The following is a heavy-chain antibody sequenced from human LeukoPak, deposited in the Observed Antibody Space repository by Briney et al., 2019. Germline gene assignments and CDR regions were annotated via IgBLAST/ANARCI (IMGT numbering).Heavy chain of an antibody. CDR1: GYSISSGYY. CDR2: IYHSGST. V-gene: IGHV4-38-2*01. D-gene: IGHD6-19*01. J-gene: IGHJ3*02. CDR3: VRDQWLTAFDI. Sequence: SETLSLTCAVSGYSISSGYYWGWIRQPPGKGLEWIGSIYHSGSTYYNPSLKSRVTISVDTSKNQFSLKLSPVTAADTAVYYCVRDQWLTAFDIWGQGTRVTVSS.